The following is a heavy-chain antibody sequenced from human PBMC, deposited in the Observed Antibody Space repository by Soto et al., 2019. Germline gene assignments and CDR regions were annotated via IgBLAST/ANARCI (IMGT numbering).Heavy chain of an antibody. Sequence: GGSLRLSCAASGFTFSSYGMHWFRQAPGKGLEWVAVISYDGSNKYYADSVKGRFTISRDNSKNTLYLQMNSLRAEDTAVYYCAKDSRVSGNYQDLDYWGQGALVTVSS. CDR1: GFTFSSYG. CDR3: AKDSRVSGNYQDLDY. J-gene: IGHJ4*02. V-gene: IGHV3-30*18. D-gene: IGHD1-26*01. CDR2: ISYDGSNK.